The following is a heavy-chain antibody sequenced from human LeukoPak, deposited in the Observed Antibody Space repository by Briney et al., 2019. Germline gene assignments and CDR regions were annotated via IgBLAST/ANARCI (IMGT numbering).Heavy chain of an antibody. CDR2: IWYEGSNK. CDR1: GFTFSSYG. J-gene: IGHJ5*02. Sequence: GRSLRLSCAASGFTFSSYGMHWVRQAPGKGLEGVAVIWYEGSNKYYADSVKGRLTISRDNDKKTLYVQVNRQRDEDKAVYYCARDGIRYCSSTSCFRYNWFDPWGQGTLVTVSS. V-gene: IGHV3-33*01. D-gene: IGHD2-2*01. CDR3: ARDGIRYCSSTSCFRYNWFDP.